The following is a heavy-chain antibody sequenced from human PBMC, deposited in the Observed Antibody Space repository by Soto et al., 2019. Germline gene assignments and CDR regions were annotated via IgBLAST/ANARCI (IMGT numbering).Heavy chain of an antibody. D-gene: IGHD3-22*01. CDR3: ARGPRVIGVVIYSFDP. CDR2: IIPILGIA. Sequence: QVQLVQSGAEVKKPGSSVKISCEASGGTFSRYTISWVRQAPGQGLEWMGRIIPILGIANYAQKFQGRVTITADKSTSTAYIELSSLRSEDTAVYYCARGPRVIGVVIYSFDPWGQGTLVTVSS. V-gene: IGHV1-69*02. J-gene: IGHJ5*02. CDR1: GGTFSRYT.